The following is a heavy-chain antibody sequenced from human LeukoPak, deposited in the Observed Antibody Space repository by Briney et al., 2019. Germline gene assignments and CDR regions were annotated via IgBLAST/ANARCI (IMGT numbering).Heavy chain of an antibody. CDR2: INNNNNP. V-gene: IGHV3-23*05. CDR3: AKDHPSSAWPAFES. D-gene: IGHD6-13*01. J-gene: IGHJ4*02. CDR1: GFTVTRYA. Sequence: GGSLRLSCAASGFTVTRYAMSWVRQAPGEGLEWVAAINNNNNPYYADSVRGRFTISRDTSGNTLYLQMNNLRAGDTAIYYCAKDHPSSAWPAFESWGQGTLVTVSS.